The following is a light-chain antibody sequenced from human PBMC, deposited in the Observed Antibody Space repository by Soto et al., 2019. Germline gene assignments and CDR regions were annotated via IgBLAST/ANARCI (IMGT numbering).Light chain of an antibody. CDR3: CSSGCSNVV. J-gene: IGLJ2*01. V-gene: IGLV2-8*01. CDR1: SSDVGGYNY. CDR2: EVS. Sequence: QSALTQPPSASGSPGQSVTISCTGTSSDVGGYNYVSWYQQHPGKAPKLMIYEVSKRPSGVPDRFSGSKSGNTASLTVSGLQAEEEAEYYFCSSGCSNVVFGGGSQLALL.